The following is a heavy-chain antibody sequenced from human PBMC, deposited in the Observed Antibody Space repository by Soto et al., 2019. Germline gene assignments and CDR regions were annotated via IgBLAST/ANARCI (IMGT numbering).Heavy chain of an antibody. CDR3: AKVSSSWYAGFFDL. CDR1: GFTVSSNF. J-gene: IGHJ4*02. CDR2: IYSGGTT. D-gene: IGHD6-13*01. V-gene: IGHV3-53*01. Sequence: PGGSLRLSCAASGFTVSSNFMSWVRQAPGKGLEWVSVIYSGGTTYYADSVKGRFTISRHNSMNTLYLQMNTLRAEDTAIYYCAKVSSSWYAGFFDLWGQGTLVTVSS.